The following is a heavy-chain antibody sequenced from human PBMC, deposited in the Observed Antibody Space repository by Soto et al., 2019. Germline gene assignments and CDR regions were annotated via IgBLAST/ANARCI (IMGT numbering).Heavy chain of an antibody. CDR2: IYYRGNT. D-gene: IGHD2-15*01. CDR1: GGSISSSSYY. Sequence: SETLSLTCTVSGGSISSSSYYWGWIRQPPGKGLEWIGSIYYRGNTYYNPSLKSRVTISVDTSKNQFSLKLSSVTAADTAVYYCAREGGGYCSGGRCQVDYWGQGNLVTVS. J-gene: IGHJ4*02. CDR3: AREGGGYCSGGRCQVDY. V-gene: IGHV4-39*02.